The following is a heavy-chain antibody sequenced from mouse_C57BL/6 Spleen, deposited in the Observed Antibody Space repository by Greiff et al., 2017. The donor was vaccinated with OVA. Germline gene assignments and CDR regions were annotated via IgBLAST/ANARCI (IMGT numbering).Heavy chain of an antibody. V-gene: IGHV1-50*01. CDR1: GYTFTSYW. J-gene: IGHJ4*01. Sequence: QVQLQQPGAELVKPGASVKLSCKASGYTFTSYWMQWVKQRPGQGLEWIGEIDPSASYTNYNQKFKGKATLTVDTSSSTAYMQLSSLTSEDSAVYYCARRGDYYYGSSYAMDYWGQGTSVTVSS. CDR3: ARRGDYYYGSSYAMDY. D-gene: IGHD1-1*01. CDR2: IDPSASYT.